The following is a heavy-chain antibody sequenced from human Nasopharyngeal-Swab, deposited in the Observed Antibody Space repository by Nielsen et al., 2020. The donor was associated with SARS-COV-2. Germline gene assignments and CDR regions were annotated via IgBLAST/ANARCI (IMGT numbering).Heavy chain of an antibody. CDR2: INSDGSST. Sequence: GGSLRLSCAASGFTFSSYWMHWVRQAPGKGLVWVSRINSDGSSTSYADSVKGRFTISRDNAKNTLYLQMNSLRAEDTAVYYCARSLILQRDAFDIWGQGTMVTRLL. CDR1: GFTFSSYW. J-gene: IGHJ3*02. D-gene: IGHD1-1*01. CDR3: ARSLILQRDAFDI. V-gene: IGHV3-74*01.